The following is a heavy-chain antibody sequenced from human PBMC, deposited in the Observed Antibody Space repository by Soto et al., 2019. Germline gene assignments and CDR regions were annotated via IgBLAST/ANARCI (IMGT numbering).Heavy chain of an antibody. Sequence: GGSLRLSCAASGFTFSSYSMNWVRQAPGKGLEWVSYISSSSSTIYYADSVKGRFTISRDNAKNSLYLQMNSLRDEDTAVYYCARDTGTTFGRSWYGDAFDIWGQGTMVTVSS. CDR1: GFTFSSYS. CDR2: ISSSSSTI. V-gene: IGHV3-48*02. CDR3: ARDTGTTFGRSWYGDAFDI. D-gene: IGHD6-13*01. J-gene: IGHJ3*02.